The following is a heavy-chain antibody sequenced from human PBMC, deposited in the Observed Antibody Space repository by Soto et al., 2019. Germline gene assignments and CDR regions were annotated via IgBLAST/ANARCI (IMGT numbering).Heavy chain of an antibody. CDR3: ASGASRWYPYFFDS. Sequence: SVKVSCKASEGTFNSYAIAWVRQAPGQGLEWMGGIIPYYNTLNYAQKFQDRVTITADDSTNTVYMELSSLRSDDTAVYFCASGASRWYPYFFDSWAQGTLVTV. J-gene: IGHJ4*02. V-gene: IGHV1-69*13. CDR1: EGTFNSYA. D-gene: IGHD6-13*01. CDR2: IIPYYNTL.